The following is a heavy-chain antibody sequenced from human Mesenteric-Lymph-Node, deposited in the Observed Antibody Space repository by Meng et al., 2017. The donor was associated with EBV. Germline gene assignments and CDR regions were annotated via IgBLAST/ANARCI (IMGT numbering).Heavy chain of an antibody. D-gene: IGHD6-19*01. V-gene: IGHV4-30-4*01. Sequence: QAHCSGTGPGLVKPSPTLSLTCSVSGGSISSGGYYWSWIRQPPGKGLEWIGYIYYSGSTYYNPSLKSRVTISVDTSKNQFSLKLSSVTAADTAVYYCARVEQWLLYFDYWGQGTLVTVSS. CDR3: ARVEQWLLYFDY. J-gene: IGHJ4*02. CDR2: IYYSGST. CDR1: GGSISSGGYY.